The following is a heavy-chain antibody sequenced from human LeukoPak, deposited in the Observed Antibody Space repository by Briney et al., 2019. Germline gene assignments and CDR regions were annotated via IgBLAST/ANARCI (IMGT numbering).Heavy chain of an antibody. V-gene: IGHV3-7*04. Sequence: GGSLRLSCAASGFTFSNYWMAWVRQAPGRGLEWVASIKPDGSVIYYGDSVKGRFTLSRDNAKNSLYLQMNSLRAEDTAVYYCAGGDGDYDYFDYWGQGILVTVSS. CDR1: GFTFSNYW. CDR2: IKPDGSVI. J-gene: IGHJ4*02. D-gene: IGHD4-17*01. CDR3: AGGDGDYDYFDY.